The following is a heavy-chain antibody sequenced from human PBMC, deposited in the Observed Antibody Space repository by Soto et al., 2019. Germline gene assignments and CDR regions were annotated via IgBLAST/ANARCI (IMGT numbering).Heavy chain of an antibody. CDR2: ISPGSRYP. V-gene: IGHV3-11*06. J-gene: IGHJ5*02. CDR1: GFTFGDSY. CDR3: VRGGGRGLFEP. D-gene: IGHD2-15*01. Sequence: VGSLRLSCACSGFTFGDSYMSWIRQAPGKGLEWLSYISPGSRYPAYADSVKGRFTISRDNAKRSLYLQMMSLTAEDTAIYYCVRGGGRGLFEPWGQGTMVSVSS.